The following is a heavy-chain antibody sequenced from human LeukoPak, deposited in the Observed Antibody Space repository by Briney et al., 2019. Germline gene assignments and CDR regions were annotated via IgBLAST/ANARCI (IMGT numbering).Heavy chain of an antibody. D-gene: IGHD2-15*01. CDR1: GGSISSYY. CDR3: ASYSYCSGGSCYPLAFDI. CDR2: IYTSGST. J-gene: IGHJ3*02. V-gene: IGHV4-4*09. Sequence: PSETLSLTCTVSGGSISSYYWSWIRQPPGKGLEWIGYIYTSGSTNYNPSLKSRVTISVDTSKNQFSLKLSSVTAADTAVYYCASYSYCSGGSCYPLAFDIWGQGRMVTVSS.